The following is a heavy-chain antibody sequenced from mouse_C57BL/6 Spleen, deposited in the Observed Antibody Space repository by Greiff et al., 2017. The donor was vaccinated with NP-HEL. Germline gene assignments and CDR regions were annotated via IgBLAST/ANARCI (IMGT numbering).Heavy chain of an antibody. Sequence: QVQLQQPGAELVKPGASVKLSCKASGYTFTSYWMHWVKQRPGPGLEWIGMIHPNSGSTNYNEKFKGKATLTVDKSSSTAYMQLSSLTSEDAAVSYCARWGGSSPYFDYWGQGTTLTVSS. V-gene: IGHV1-64*01. CDR3: ARWGGSSPYFDY. CDR2: IHPNSGST. D-gene: IGHD1-1*01. J-gene: IGHJ2*01. CDR1: GYTFTSYW.